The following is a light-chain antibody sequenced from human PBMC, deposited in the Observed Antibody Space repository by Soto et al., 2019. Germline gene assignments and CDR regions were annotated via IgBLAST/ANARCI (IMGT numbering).Light chain of an antibody. CDR2: KVS. V-gene: IGKV2-30*01. CDR1: QSLVNSDGNTY. CDR3: LPGSHWLYT. J-gene: IGKJ2*01. Sequence: DVVMTQSPLALPVTLGQPASISCRSSQSLVNSDGNTYLNWVQQRPGQSPRRLIYKVSNRDSGGQDKVCRSGSGTDFTLKIRRVEAEDGGVYFCLPGSHWLYTFGQGTKLEI.